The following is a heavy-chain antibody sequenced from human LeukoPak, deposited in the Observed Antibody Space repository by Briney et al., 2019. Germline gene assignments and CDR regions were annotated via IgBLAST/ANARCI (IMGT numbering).Heavy chain of an antibody. D-gene: IGHD5-18*01. V-gene: IGHV4-39*07. CDR3: ARDRGGYSYGPDFDY. Sequence: SETLSLTCTVSGGSISSSSYYWGWIRQPPGKGLEWIGTIYYSGSTYYNPSLKSRVTIAVDTSKNQFSLKLISVTAADTAVYYCARDRGGYSYGPDFDYWGQGTLVTVSS. CDR1: GGSISSSSYY. CDR2: IYYSGST. J-gene: IGHJ4*02.